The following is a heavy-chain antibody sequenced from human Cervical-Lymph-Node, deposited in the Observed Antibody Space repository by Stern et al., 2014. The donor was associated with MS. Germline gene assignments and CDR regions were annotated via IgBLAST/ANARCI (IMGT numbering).Heavy chain of an antibody. D-gene: IGHD3-9*01. CDR1: GFTFSDYY. V-gene: IGHV3-11*01. CDR2: ICSSGSTI. J-gene: IGHJ4*02. Sequence: VQLVESGGGLVKPGGSLRLSCAASGFTFSDYYMSWIRQAPGKGLEWVSSICSSGSTIYYADSVKGRFPISRDKAQNSTYLQMNSLRAEDTAVYYCARDCKLRYFDWLSPYFDYWGQGTLVTVSS. CDR3: ARDCKLRYFDWLSPYFDY.